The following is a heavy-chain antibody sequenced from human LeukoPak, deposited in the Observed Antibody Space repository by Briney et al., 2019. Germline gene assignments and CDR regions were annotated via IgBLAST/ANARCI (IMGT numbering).Heavy chain of an antibody. Sequence: SQTLSLTCAISGDSVSRNSAAWNWIRQSPSRGLEWLGRTYYRSKWYNDYALFVESRITINPDTSKNQFSLQLNSVTPADTAVYYCARDHDYGNFGTYADYWSQGTLVTVSS. CDR2: TYYRSKWYN. CDR3: ARDHDYGNFGTYADY. J-gene: IGHJ4*02. D-gene: IGHD4-11*01. V-gene: IGHV6-1*01. CDR1: GDSVSRNSAA.